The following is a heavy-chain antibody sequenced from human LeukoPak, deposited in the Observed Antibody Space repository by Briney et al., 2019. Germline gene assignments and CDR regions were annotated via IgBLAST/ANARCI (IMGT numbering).Heavy chain of an antibody. D-gene: IGHD5-12*01. CDR3: ARGGGYASPIGY. V-gene: IGHV4-59*01. CDR2: IYHSGST. CDR1: GGSISTYY. J-gene: IGHJ4*02. Sequence: NPSETLSLTCTLSGGSISTYYWSWIRQPPRKGLEWIGYIYHSGSTNYNPSLKSRVTISVDTSKNQFSLKLSSVTAADTAVYYCARGGGYASPIGYWGQGALVTVSS.